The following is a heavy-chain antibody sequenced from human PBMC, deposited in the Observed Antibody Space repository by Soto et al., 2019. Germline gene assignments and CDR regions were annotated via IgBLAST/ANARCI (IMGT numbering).Heavy chain of an antibody. CDR3: AKDPGRVKYFDY. CDR1: GFTFSSYG. V-gene: IGHV3-30*18. J-gene: IGHJ4*02. Sequence: LRLSCAASGFTFSSYGMHWVRQAPGKGLEWVAVISYDGSNKYYADSVKGRFTISRDNSRNTLYLQMNSLRAEDTAVYYCAKDPGRVKYFDYWGQANLLTLSS. CDR2: ISYDGSNK.